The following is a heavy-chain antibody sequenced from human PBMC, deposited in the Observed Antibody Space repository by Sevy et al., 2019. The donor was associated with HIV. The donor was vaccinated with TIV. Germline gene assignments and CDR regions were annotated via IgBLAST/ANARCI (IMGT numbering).Heavy chain of an antibody. D-gene: IGHD6-13*01. CDR3: TRFSGVGAAGTRVKNYYYGMDV. Sequence: GGSLRLSCAASGFTFSGSAMHWVRQASGKGLEWVGRIRSKANSYETAYAASVKGRFTISRDDSKNTAYLQMNSLKTEDTAVYYCTRFSGVGAAGTRVKNYYYGMDVWGQGTTVTVSS. J-gene: IGHJ6*02. V-gene: IGHV3-73*01. CDR2: IRSKANSYET. CDR1: GFTFSGSA.